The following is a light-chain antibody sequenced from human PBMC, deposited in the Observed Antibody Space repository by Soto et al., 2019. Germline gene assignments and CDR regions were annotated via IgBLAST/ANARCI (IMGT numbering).Light chain of an antibody. CDR1: SSDIGAYDY. CDR3: FAFTNTSTHV. J-gene: IGLJ1*01. V-gene: IGLV2-14*01. Sequence: QSSLTQPASLSGSPGQSITISCTGTSSDIGAYDYVSWFQQHPGKAPKLMISEVNNLPSWGSNRFSGSKSCNTAYLTIPRLQVEEEADYFSFAFTNTSTHVFGIAAQGTV. CDR2: EVN.